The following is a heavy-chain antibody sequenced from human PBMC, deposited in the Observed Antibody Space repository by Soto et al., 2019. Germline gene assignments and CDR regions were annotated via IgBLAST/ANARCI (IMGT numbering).Heavy chain of an antibody. CDR1: SGSISSSNW. D-gene: IGHD3-3*01. Sequence: QVQLQESGPGLVKPSGTLSLTCAVSSGSISSSNWWSWVRQPPGKGLEWIGEIYHSGSTNYNPSLKSRVIIAVDKSKNQFSLKLSSVTAADTAVYYFAGGEAGFWSARGAFDIWGQGTMVTVSS. J-gene: IGHJ3*02. V-gene: IGHV4-4*02. CDR3: AGGEAGFWSARGAFDI. CDR2: IYHSGST.